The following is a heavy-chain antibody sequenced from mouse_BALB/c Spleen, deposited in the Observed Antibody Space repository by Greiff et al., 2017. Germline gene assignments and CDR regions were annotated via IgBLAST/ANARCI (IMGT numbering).Heavy chain of an antibody. CDR3: ARGSPYYFDY. Sequence: QVQLKESGAELAKPGASVKMSCKASGYTFTSYWMHWVKQRPGQGLEWIGYINPSTGYTEYNQKFKDKATLTADKSSSTAYMQLSSLTSEDSAVYYCARGSPYYFDYWGQGTTLTVSS. D-gene: IGHD1-1*02. CDR1: GYTFTSYW. V-gene: IGHV1-7*01. CDR2: INPSTGYT. J-gene: IGHJ2*01.